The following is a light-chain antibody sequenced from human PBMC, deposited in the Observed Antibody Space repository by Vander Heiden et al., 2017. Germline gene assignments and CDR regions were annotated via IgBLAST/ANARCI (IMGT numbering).Light chain of an antibody. CDR2: DDS. V-gene: IGLV3-21*02. J-gene: IGLJ2*01. CDR3: QVWDSSSDHRV. Sequence: SSVLTQPPSVSVAPGQTARITCGGNNIGSKSVHWYQQKPGQAPVLVVYDDSDRPSGIPGRFSGSNSGNTATLTISRVEAGDEADYYCQVWDSSSDHRVFGGGTKLTVL. CDR1: NIGSKS.